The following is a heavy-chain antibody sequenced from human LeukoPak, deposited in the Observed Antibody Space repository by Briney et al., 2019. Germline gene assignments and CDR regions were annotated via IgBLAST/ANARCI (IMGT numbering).Heavy chain of an antibody. CDR1: EYRFATYW. V-gene: IGHV5-51*01. CDR3: ARPLQGIVGATGFDY. Sequence: GESLKISCQGSEYRFATYWIAWLRQMPGKGLEWMGIIYPSVSDTRYSPSFQGQVTISADKSIKTAYLQWSSLKASDTAMYYCARPLQGIVGATGFDYWGQGTLVTASS. D-gene: IGHD1-26*01. CDR2: IYPSVSDT. J-gene: IGHJ4*02.